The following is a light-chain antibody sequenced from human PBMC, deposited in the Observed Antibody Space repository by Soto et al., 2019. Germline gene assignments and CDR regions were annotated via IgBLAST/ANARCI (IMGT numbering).Light chain of an antibody. CDR2: EVS. V-gene: IGLV2-8*01. CDR3: ISYAGSNTYV. CDR1: SSDVGGHNY. J-gene: IGLJ1*01. Sequence: QSVLTQPPSASGSPGQSVAISCTGTSSDVGGHNYISWYQQHPGKAPKLMIYEVSRRPSGVPDRFSGSKSGNRASLTVSGLQAEDEADYYCISYAGSNTYVFGTGTKLTVL.